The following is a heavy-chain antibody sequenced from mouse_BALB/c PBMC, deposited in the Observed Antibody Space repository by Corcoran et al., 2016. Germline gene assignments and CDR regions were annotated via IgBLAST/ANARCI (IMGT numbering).Heavy chain of an antibody. CDR3: ARRTYDYEIYAMDY. D-gene: IGHD2-4*01. V-gene: IGHV9-1*02. Sequence: QIQLVQSGPELKKPGETVKISCKASGYTFTNYGMNWVKQAPGKGLKWMGWINTYTGEPTYADAFKGRFAFSLETSASTAYLQINNLKNEDMATYFCARRTYDYEIYAMDYWGQGTSVTVSS. J-gene: IGHJ4*01. CDR2: INTYTGEP. CDR1: GYTFTNYG.